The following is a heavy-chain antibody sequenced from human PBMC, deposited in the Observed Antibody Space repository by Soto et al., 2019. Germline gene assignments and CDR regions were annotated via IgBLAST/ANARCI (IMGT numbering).Heavy chain of an antibody. CDR2: IFYSGST. Sequence: QVQLQESGPGLVTPSETLSLTCTVSGGSISSYYWSWIRQPPGKGLEWIGYIFYSGSTNYNPSLKSRVTISVDTSKNQFSLKLSSVTAADTAVYYCARLYGLDAFDFWGQGTMVTVSS. D-gene: IGHD3-16*02. CDR1: GGSISSYY. CDR3: ARLYGLDAFDF. J-gene: IGHJ3*01. V-gene: IGHV4-59*08.